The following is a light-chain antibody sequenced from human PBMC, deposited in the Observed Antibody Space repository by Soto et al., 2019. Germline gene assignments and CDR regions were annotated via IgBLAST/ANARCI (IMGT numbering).Light chain of an antibody. J-gene: IGLJ2*01. CDR2: EGS. CDR3: CSYAGSSSVV. V-gene: IGLV2-23*01. Sequence: ALTQPASVSGSPGQSITISCTGTSRDVGTYTLVSWYQHYPGKAPKLIIYEGSKRPSGVSNRFSASKTGRTASLTISGLQPEDEADYYCCSYAGSSSVVFGGGTKLTVL. CDR1: SRDVGTYTL.